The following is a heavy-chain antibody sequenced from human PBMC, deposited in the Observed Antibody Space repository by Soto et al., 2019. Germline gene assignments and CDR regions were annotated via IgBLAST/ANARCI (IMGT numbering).Heavy chain of an antibody. Sequence: QVQLVESGGGVVQPGRSLRLSCAASGFTFSSYGMHWVRQAPGKGLEWVAVISYDGSNKYYADSVKGRFTISRDNSKNTLYLQMNSLRAEDTAVYYCAKGLESRWDDYNIDYWGQGTLVTVSS. CDR3: AKGLESRWDDYNIDY. J-gene: IGHJ4*02. CDR1: GFTFSSYG. CDR2: ISYDGSNK. V-gene: IGHV3-30*18. D-gene: IGHD4-4*01.